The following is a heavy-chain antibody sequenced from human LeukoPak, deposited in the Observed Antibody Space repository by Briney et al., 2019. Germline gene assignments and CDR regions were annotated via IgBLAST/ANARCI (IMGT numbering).Heavy chain of an antibody. V-gene: IGHV3-7*03. J-gene: IGHJ4*02. CDR2: IRPDGSEE. CDR3: TRDPRRLDY. CDR1: GFIFSSYW. Sequence: GGSLRLSCTTSGFIFSSYWMSWVRQAPGKGREWVANIRPDGSEEQYVGSMKGRFSISRDNAKNSLYLQMNSLRAEDTAVYYCTRDPRRLDYWGQGTLVTVSS.